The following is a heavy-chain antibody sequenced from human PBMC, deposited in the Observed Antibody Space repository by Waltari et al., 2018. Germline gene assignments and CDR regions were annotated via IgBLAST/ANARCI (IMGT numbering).Heavy chain of an antibody. CDR1: GFIFSNYG. CDR2: IWYDGGDK. Sequence: QVQLVESGGGVVQPGTSLRLSCAASGFIFSNYGMHWVRQAPGKGLEWVAFIWYDGGDKYYSDSVRGRFTVSNDNSKQTLYLQMNSLRADDTAVYYCAKDLRTSGWYHYFDYWGQGTRVTVSS. J-gene: IGHJ4*02. CDR3: AKDLRTSGWYHYFDY. D-gene: IGHD6-19*01. V-gene: IGHV3-33*06.